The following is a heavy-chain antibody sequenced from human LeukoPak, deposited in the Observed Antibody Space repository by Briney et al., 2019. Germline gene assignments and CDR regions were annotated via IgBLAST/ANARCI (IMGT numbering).Heavy chain of an antibody. J-gene: IGHJ6*02. CDR3: AREGSGYCSSTSCYDGGYYYYGMDV. CDR1: GGTFSSYA. CDR2: IIPILGIA. Sequence: SVKVSCKASGGTFSSYAISWVRQAPGQGLEWMGRIIPILGIANYAQKFQGRVTITADKSTSTAYMELSGLRSEDTAVYYCAREGSGYCSSTSCYDGGYYYYGMDVWGQGTTVTVSS. V-gene: IGHV1-69*04. D-gene: IGHD2-2*01.